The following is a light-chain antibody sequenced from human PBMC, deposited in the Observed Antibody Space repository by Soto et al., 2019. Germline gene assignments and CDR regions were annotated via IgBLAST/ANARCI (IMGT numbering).Light chain of an antibody. CDR2: RNN. V-gene: IGLV1-47*01. CDR3: AAWDDSLSGVV. J-gene: IGLJ2*01. CDR1: SSNIGSND. Sequence: QSVLTQPPSASGTPGQRVTISCSGGSSNIGSNDVFWHLQLPGTAPKLLIYRNNQRASGVPDRFSGSKSGSSASLAISGLRSEDEADYYCAAWDDSLSGVVFGGGTQLTVL.